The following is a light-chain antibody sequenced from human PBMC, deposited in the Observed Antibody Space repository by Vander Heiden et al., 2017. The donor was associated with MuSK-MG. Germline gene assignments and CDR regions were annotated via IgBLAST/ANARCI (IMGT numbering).Light chain of an antibody. J-gene: IGKJ1*01. CDR3: LQYGSSPRT. CDR1: QSVSSSY. Sequence: EIVLTQSPGTLSLSPGERGTLSCRASQSVSSSYLAWYQQKPGQAPRLLIYGASSRATGIPDRFSGSGSGTDFTLTISRLEPEDFAVYYCLQYGSSPRTFGQGSKVEIK. V-gene: IGKV3-20*01. CDR2: GAS.